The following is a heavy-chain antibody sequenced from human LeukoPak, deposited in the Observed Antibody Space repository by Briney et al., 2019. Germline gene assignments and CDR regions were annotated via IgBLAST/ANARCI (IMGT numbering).Heavy chain of an antibody. CDR2: ISSSRSYI. D-gene: IGHD5-12*01. CDR1: GFIFSSYS. Sequence: KPGGSLRLSCAASGFIFSSYSMNWVRQAPGKGLEWVPSISSSRSYIYYEDSVKGRFTISTDNAKNSLYLQMNSLRGEDTAVYYCARGLGGYDQFFDYWGQGTLVTVSS. J-gene: IGHJ4*02. CDR3: ARGLGGYDQFFDY. V-gene: IGHV3-21*01.